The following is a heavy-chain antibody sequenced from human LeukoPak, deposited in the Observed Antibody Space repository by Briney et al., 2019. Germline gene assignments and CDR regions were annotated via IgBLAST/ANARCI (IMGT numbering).Heavy chain of an antibody. V-gene: IGHV3-33*01. D-gene: IGHD1-26*01. CDR2: IWYDGSNK. CDR1: GFTFSSYG. CDR3: ARGTWYSGTQGDAFDI. Sequence: GGSLSLSCAASGFTFSSYGMHWVRQAPGKGLEWVAVIWYDGSNKYYADSVKGRFTISRDNSKNTLYLQMNSLRAEDTAVYYCARGTWYSGTQGDAFDIWGQGTMVTVSS. J-gene: IGHJ3*02.